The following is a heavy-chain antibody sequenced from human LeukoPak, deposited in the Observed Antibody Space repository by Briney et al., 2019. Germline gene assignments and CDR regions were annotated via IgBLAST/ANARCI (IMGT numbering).Heavy chain of an antibody. Sequence: GESLKISFKGSGSPFTNYWIGWGRPTPGKGLEWMGIIYPGDSDTRYSPSFQGPVNISADKSISTAYLQWSSLKASDTAMYYCARSYGGNSRGWFDHWGQGTLVTVSS. CDR2: IYPGDSDT. CDR1: GSPFTNYW. D-gene: IGHD4-23*01. J-gene: IGHJ5*02. CDR3: ARSYGGNSRGWFDH. V-gene: IGHV5-51*01.